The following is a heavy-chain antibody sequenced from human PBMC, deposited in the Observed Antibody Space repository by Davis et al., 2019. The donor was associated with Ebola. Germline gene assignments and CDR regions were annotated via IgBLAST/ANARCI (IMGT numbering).Heavy chain of an antibody. D-gene: IGHD5-24*01. CDR2: IYPGDSDT. CDR1: RYSFTNYL. J-gene: IGHJ4*02. CDR3: ARQFGDGYNPAPDY. V-gene: IGHV5-51*01. Sequence: QVSCKGSRYSFTNYLILWVRQLPGKGLEWMGIIYPGDSDTRYSPSFQGQVTISADKSISTAYLQWSSLKVSDTAMYYCARQFGDGYNPAPDYWGQGTLVTVSS.